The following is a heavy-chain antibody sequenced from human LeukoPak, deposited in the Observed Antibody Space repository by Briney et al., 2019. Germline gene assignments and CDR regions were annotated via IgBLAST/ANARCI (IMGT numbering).Heavy chain of an antibody. V-gene: IGHV1-69*05. J-gene: IGHJ4*02. D-gene: IGHD2-2*01. Sequence: PVKVSCKASGGTFSSYAISWVRQAPGQGLEWMGRIIPIFGTANYAQKFQGRVTITTDESTSTAYMELSSLRSEDTAVYYCATGPLGYCSSTSCSDYWGQGTLVTVSS. CDR1: GGTFSSYA. CDR2: IIPIFGTA. CDR3: ATGPLGYCSSTSCSDY.